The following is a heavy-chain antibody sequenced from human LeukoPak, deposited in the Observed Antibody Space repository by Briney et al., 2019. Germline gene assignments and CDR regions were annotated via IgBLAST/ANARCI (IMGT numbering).Heavy chain of an antibody. CDR3: VREPPEITVAEYFQT. Sequence: GGSLRLSCAASGFTFRNYAMNWVRQAPGKGPEWVSSINYDSGFINYADSVKGRFTISRDNSKNSLYLQMTTLRADDTAVYYSVREPPEITVAEYFQTWGQGALFIVSS. D-gene: IGHD1-14*01. J-gene: IGHJ1*01. CDR2: INYDSGFI. V-gene: IGHV3-21*01. CDR1: GFTFRNYA.